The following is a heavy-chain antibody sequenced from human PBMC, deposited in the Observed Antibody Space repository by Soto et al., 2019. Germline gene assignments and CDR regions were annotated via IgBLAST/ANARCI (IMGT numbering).Heavy chain of an antibody. D-gene: IGHD6-19*01. CDR2: ISAYNGNT. V-gene: IGHV1-18*01. CDR3: ARGGPIAVADSTFLDY. Sequence: QVQLVQSGAEVKKPGASVKVTCKAYGYTFTSYGISWVRLAHGLGLEWMGWISAYNGNTNYAQKLQGRVTMTTDTSTSTAYMELRSLRSDDTAVYYCARGGPIAVADSTFLDYWGQGTLVTVSS. J-gene: IGHJ4*02. CDR1: GYTFTSYG.